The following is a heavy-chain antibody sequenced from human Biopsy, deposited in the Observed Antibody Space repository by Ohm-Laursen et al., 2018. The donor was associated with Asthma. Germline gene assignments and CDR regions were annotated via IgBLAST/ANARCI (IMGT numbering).Heavy chain of an antibody. Sequence: ASVKVSCKTSGYTFNSAGITWVRQAPGQGLEWMVWISVYNGNTKVAQKFQDRVTMITDTSTSTAYMELRSLRSDDTAVYFCARAVDYSHYYGIDVWGQGTTVTVS. CDR3: ARAVDYSHYYGIDV. V-gene: IGHV1-18*01. D-gene: IGHD3-10*01. J-gene: IGHJ6*02. CDR2: ISVYNGNT. CDR1: GYTFNSAG.